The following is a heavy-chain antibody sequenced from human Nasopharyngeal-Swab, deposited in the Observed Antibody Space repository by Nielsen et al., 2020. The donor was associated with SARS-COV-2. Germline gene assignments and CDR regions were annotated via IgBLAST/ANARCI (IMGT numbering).Heavy chain of an antibody. D-gene: IGHD2-15*01. Sequence: GSLRLSCTASGGSISSYFLSCIRQPPGKGLEWIGRIYTSGGTNSNPSLKIRVTMSVDTSKNQFSLKLSSVTAADTAVYDCARDRVVVAATWFDYWGQGTLVTVSS. CDR3: ARDRVVVAATWFDY. CDR1: GGSISSYF. CDR2: IYTSGGT. J-gene: IGHJ4*02. V-gene: IGHV4-4*07.